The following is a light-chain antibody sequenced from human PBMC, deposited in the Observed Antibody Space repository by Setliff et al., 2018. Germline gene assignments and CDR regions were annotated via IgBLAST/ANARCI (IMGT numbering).Light chain of an antibody. CDR1: SSNIGNNY. CDR2: DNK. V-gene: IGLV1-51*01. J-gene: IGLJ1*01. CDR3: GAWDRSLSVYV. Sequence: QSALTQPPSVSAAPGQKVTISCSGSSSNIGNNYVSWYQQLPGTAPKLLIYDNKRPSGIPDRFSGSKSGTSATLGITGLQTGDEADYYRGAWDRSLSVYVFGTGTKVTVL.